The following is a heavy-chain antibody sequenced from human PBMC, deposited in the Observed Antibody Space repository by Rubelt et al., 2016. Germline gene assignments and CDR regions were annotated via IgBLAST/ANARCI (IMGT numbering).Heavy chain of an antibody. CDR3: ARDFYYGSGSYYNLYY. CDR2: ISGSGGST. Sequence: GKGLEWVSAISGSGGSTYYADSVKGRFTISRDNSKNTLYLQMNSLRAEDTAVYYCARDFYYGSGSYYNLYYWGQGTLVTVSS. V-gene: IGHV3-23*01. J-gene: IGHJ4*02. D-gene: IGHD3-10*01.